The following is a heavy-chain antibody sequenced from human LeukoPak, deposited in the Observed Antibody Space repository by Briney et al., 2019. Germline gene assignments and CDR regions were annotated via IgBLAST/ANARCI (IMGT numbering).Heavy chain of an antibody. CDR1: VDHITTYY. V-gene: IGHV4-59*01. J-gene: IGHJ4*01. CDR3: AREYSTSSEGDYFDY. Sequence: SETLSLTCTVSVDHITTYYGTWIPQPPGKGLEGIGHIYHSESTNYNPSLKSQHTISLDTSRNQLSLRLSSVTAADTPVYFCAREYSTSSEGDYFDYWGQEPSAPPPQ. CDR2: IYHSEST. D-gene: IGHD6-6*01.